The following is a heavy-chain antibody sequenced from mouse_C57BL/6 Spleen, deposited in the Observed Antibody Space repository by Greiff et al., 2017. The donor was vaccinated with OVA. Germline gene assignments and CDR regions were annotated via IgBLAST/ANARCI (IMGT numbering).Heavy chain of an antibody. Sequence: EVQGVESGGGLVQPGGSLKLSCAASGFTFSDYYMYWVRQTPEKRLEWVAYISNGGGSTYYPDTVKGRFTISRDNAKNTLYLQMSRLKSEDTAMYYCARRGYGYEGAMDYWGQGNSVTVSS. V-gene: IGHV5-12*01. CDR2: ISNGGGST. D-gene: IGHD2-2*01. J-gene: IGHJ4*01. CDR1: GFTFSDYY. CDR3: ARRGYGYEGAMDY.